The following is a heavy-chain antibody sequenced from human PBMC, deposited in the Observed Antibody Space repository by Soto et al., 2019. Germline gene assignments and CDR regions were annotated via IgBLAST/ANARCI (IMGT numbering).Heavy chain of an antibody. Sequence: LRLSCAASGFTFSGSAMHWVRQASGKGLEWVGRIRSKANSYATAYAASVKGRFTISRDDSKNTAYLQMNSLKTEDTAVYYCTRRAGSGSFMVDYWGQGTLVTVSS. D-gene: IGHD3-10*01. J-gene: IGHJ4*02. V-gene: IGHV3-73*01. CDR3: TRRAGSGSFMVDY. CDR2: IRSKANSYAT. CDR1: GFTFSGSA.